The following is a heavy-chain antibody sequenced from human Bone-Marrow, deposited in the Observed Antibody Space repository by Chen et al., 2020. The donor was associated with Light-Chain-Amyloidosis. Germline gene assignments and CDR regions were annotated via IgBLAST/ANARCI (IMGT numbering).Heavy chain of an antibody. CDR3: ARDPEISSGGFDL. CDR1: GFAVSDNY. V-gene: IGHV3-53*01. CDR2: IYRGGTT. D-gene: IGHD6-25*01. Sequence: EVQLVESGGGLIQPGGSLRLSCAASGFAVSDNYMSWVRQAPGKGLEWVSLIYRGGTTYYADSVKGRFTISRDDSKNTLYLQMNGLRADDSAVYYCARDPEISSGGFDLWGRGTLVTVSS. J-gene: IGHJ2*01.